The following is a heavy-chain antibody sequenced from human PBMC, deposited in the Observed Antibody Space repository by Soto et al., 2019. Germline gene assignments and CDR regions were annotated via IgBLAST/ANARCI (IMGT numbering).Heavy chain of an antibody. Sequence: GGSLRLSCAASGFTFSSYGMHWVRQAPGKGLEWVAVIWYDGSNKYYADSVKGRFTISRDNSKNTLYLQMNSLRAEDTAVYYCARDGGKYGPGPYYYYYYGMDVWGQGTTVTVSS. CDR2: IWYDGSNK. V-gene: IGHV3-33*01. D-gene: IGHD3-16*01. CDR1: GFTFSSYG. CDR3: ARDGGKYGPGPYYYYYYGMDV. J-gene: IGHJ6*02.